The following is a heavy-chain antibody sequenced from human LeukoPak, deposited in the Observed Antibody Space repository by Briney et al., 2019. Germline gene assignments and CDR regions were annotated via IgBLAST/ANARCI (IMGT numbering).Heavy chain of an antibody. CDR3: TRDRGTYHWFHP. J-gene: IGHJ5*02. Sequence: GGSLRLSCAASRFTFSGSAIHWVRQSSGKGREWVGQTDRKDKGYATATAYAASVKGRFPTYRHDSINPAYLQMKSLKPEDTALYYCTRDRGTYHWFHPWGQGPLVSVSS. CDR1: RFTFSGSA. D-gene: IGHD1-26*01. V-gene: IGHV3-73*01. CDR2: TDRKDKGYAT.